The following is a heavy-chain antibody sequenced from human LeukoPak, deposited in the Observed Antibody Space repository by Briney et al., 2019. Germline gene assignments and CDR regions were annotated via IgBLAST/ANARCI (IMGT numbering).Heavy chain of an antibody. D-gene: IGHD6-13*01. Sequence: PGGSLRLSCAASGFTFSDAWMSWVRQAPGKGLEWVGRIKTKADGGTTDYAAPVKGRFTISRDDSKNMLYLQMNSLETEDTAVYYCATQQQLEGLFDYWGQGTLVTVSS. CDR2: IKTKADGGTT. CDR1: GFTFSDAW. J-gene: IGHJ4*02. V-gene: IGHV3-15*01. CDR3: ATQQQLEGLFDY.